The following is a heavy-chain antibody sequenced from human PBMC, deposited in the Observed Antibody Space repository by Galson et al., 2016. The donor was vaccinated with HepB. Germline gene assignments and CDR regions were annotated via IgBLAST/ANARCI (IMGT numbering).Heavy chain of an antibody. D-gene: IGHD6-19*01. Sequence: ETLSLTCTVSGGSISSYYWSWIRQPPGKGLEWIAYIYYSGTTNYNPSLKSRVTISVDPFKNKFSLKMNSVTAADTAVYYCARGRGGSGSPFEHWGQGTLVPVSS. J-gene: IGHJ4*02. CDR2: IYYSGTT. CDR3: ARGRGGSGSPFEH. V-gene: IGHV4-59*01. CDR1: GGSISSYY.